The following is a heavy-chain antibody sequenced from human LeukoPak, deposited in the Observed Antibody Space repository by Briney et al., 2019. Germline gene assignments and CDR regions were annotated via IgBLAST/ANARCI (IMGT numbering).Heavy chain of an antibody. J-gene: IGHJ4*02. D-gene: IGHD4-17*01. V-gene: IGHV3-33*01. CDR2: IWYDGNNK. CDR1: GFTFNSYG. CDR3: AREHTTVTSLLDY. Sequence: PGGSLRLSCAASGFTFNSYGIHWVRQAPGKGLEWVAVIWYDGNNKYYADSVKGRFTISRDSSKNTMYLQMNGLRAEDTAVYYCAREHTTVTSLLDYWGQGTLVTVSS.